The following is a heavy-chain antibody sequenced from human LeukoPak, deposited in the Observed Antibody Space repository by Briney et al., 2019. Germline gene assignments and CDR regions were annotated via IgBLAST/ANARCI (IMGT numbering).Heavy chain of an antibody. Sequence: GGSLRLSCAASGFSFSSNSMNWVRQAPGKGLEWVSYISGSSSTIYYADSVKGRFTISRDNSKNTLYLQMNSLRADDTAVYYCASSNYYDISAYSDYWGQGTLVTVSS. D-gene: IGHD3-22*01. V-gene: IGHV3-48*01. J-gene: IGHJ4*02. CDR3: ASSNYYDISAYSDY. CDR1: GFSFSSNS. CDR2: ISGSSSTI.